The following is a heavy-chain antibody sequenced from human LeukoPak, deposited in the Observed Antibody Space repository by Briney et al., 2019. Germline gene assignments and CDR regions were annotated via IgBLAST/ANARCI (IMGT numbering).Heavy chain of an antibody. CDR3: ARDIGIAAAGTWWFDP. CDR2: IYYSGSA. D-gene: IGHD6-13*01. J-gene: IGHJ5*02. Sequence: SETLSLTCAVSGGSISSGGYSWSWIRQPPGKGLEWIGYIYYSGSAYYNPSLKSRVTISVDTSKNQFSLKLSSVTAADTAVYYCARDIGIAAAGTWWFDPWGQGTLVAVSS. CDR1: GGSISSGGYS. V-gene: IGHV4-30-4*07.